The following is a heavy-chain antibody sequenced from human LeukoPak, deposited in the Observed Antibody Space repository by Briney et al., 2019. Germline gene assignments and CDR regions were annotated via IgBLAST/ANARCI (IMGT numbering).Heavy chain of an antibody. CDR3: ARRVGSGWPVQH. J-gene: IGHJ1*01. CDR2: MNPNSGNT. V-gene: IGHV1-8*01. D-gene: IGHD6-19*01. Sequence: ASVKVSSKPSVYTFIIPVTYSGRQAPRQGLERMGWMNPNSGNTGYAQKFQGRLNMTRNTSISTAYMELSSLRSEDTAVYYCARRVGSGWPVQHWGQGTLVTVSS. CDR1: VYTFIIPV.